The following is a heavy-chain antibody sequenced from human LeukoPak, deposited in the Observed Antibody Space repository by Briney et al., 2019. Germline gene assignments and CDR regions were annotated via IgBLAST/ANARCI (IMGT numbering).Heavy chain of an antibody. D-gene: IGHD3-3*01. J-gene: IGHJ6*02. CDR2: IYTSGST. V-gene: IGHV4-4*07. CDR1: GGSISSYY. Sequence: SETLSLTCTVSGGSISSYYWSWIRQPAGKGLEWIGRIYTSGSTNYNPSLKSQVTMSVDTSKNQFSLKLSSVTAADTAVYYCASESPTYYDFWSGERPYGMDVWGQGTTVTVSS. CDR3: ASESPTYYDFWSGERPYGMDV.